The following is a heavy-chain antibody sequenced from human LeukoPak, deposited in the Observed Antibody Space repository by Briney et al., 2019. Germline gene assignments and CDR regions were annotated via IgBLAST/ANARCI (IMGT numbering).Heavy chain of an antibody. D-gene: IGHD1-26*01. CDR3: ARGAPGTLYYYYYYMDV. CDR2: IYYSGST. Sequence: TSETLSLTCTVSGGSISSYYWSWIRQPPGKGLEWIGYIYYSGSTNYNPSLKSRVTISVDTSKNQFSLKLSSVTAADTAVYYCARGAPGTLYYYYYYMDVWGKGTTVTVSS. V-gene: IGHV4-59*01. CDR1: GGSISSYY. J-gene: IGHJ6*03.